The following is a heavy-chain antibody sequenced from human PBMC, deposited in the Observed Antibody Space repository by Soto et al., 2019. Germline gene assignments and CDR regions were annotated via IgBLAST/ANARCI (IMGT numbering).Heavy chain of an antibody. CDR3: ARTLLRWHLVRYYYYGMDV. Sequence: SQTLSLTCAISGDSVSSNSAAWNWIRQSPSRGLEWLGRTYYRSKWYNDYAVSVKSRITINPDTSKNQFSLQLNSVTPEDTAVYYCARTLLRWHLVRYYYYGMDVWGQGTTVTVSS. D-gene: IGHD4-17*01. J-gene: IGHJ6*02. CDR2: TYYRSKWYN. V-gene: IGHV6-1*01. CDR1: GDSVSSNSAA.